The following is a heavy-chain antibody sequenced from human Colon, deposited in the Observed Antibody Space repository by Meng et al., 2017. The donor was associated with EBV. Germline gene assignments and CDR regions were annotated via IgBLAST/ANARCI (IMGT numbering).Heavy chain of an antibody. V-gene: IGHV4-31*03. Sequence: AQLQEPGPGLVNPSQTLSLTCTVSGGSVSSGGYYWTWIRQHPGKGLEWFGHIYYSGSTFYNPSLKRRVIISIDTSKNQFSLNLRSVTAADTAVYYCARVSSGWDYFDYWGQGTLVTVSS. J-gene: IGHJ4*02. D-gene: IGHD6-19*01. CDR2: IYYSGST. CDR3: ARVSSGWDYFDY. CDR1: GGSVSSGGYY.